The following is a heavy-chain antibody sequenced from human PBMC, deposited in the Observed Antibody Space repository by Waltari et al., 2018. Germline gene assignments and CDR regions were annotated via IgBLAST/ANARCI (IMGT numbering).Heavy chain of an antibody. CDR3: ARAPYFYYYYMDV. J-gene: IGHJ6*03. Sequence: VELVQSGTAVRQPGASVKVSCKASGYTFTGYYLHWVRQAPGQGLEWMGWINPDKGDKNLAQKFQGRVTLTRDTSVSTGYLDLGRLTSDDTAVYYCARAPYFYYYYMDVWGNGTAVTVSS. CDR2: INPDKGDK. V-gene: IGHV1-2*02. CDR1: GYTFTGYY.